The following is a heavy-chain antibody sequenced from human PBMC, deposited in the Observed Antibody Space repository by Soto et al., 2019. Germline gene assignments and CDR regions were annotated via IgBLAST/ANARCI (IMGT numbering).Heavy chain of an antibody. CDR3: ARESGYYDILTGYYGYFDY. Sequence: QVQLVQSGAEVKKPGASVKVSCKASGYTFTSYGISWVRQAPGQGLEWMGWISAYNGNTNYAQKLQGRITMTTDTSTSTAYMELRSLRSDDTAVYYCARESGYYDILTGYYGYFDYWGQGTLVTVSS. D-gene: IGHD3-9*01. CDR2: ISAYNGNT. J-gene: IGHJ4*02. CDR1: GYTFTSYG. V-gene: IGHV1-18*01.